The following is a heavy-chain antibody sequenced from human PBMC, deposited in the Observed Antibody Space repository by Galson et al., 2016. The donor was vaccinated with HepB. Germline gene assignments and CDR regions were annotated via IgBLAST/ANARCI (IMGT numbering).Heavy chain of an antibody. Sequence: SLRLSCAASAFSFSSFSMNWVRQAPGKGLEWLSYISETSSHIYYADSVRGRFTISRDNANNALFLELNSLRAEDTAVYYCVRDHSSGWSFDLWGRGTLVTVSS. J-gene: IGHJ2*01. CDR2: ISETSSHI. V-gene: IGHV3-21*01. CDR1: AFSFSSFS. CDR3: VRDHSSGWSFDL. D-gene: IGHD6-19*01.